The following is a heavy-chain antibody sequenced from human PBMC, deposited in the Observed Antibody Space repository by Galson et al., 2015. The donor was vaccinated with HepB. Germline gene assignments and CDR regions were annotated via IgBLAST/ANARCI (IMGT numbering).Heavy chain of an antibody. D-gene: IGHD3-22*01. J-gene: IGHJ4*02. CDR2: IRSKAYGGTT. CDR3: TREGNDSSGYYPFDY. V-gene: IGHV3-49*04. Sequence: SLRLSCAASGFTFGDYAMSWVRQAPGKGLEWVGFIRSKAYGGTTEYAASVKGRFTISRDDSKSIAYLQMNSLKTEDTAVYYCTREGNDSSGYYPFDYWGQGTLVTVSS. CDR1: GFTFGDYA.